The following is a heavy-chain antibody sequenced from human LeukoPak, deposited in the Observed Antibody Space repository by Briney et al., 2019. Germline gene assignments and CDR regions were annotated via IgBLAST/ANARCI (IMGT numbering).Heavy chain of an antibody. CDR3: ARGELDSSSWYGPGYYYYGMDV. Sequence: PSETLSLTCTVYNESFSGYYWTWIRQPPGKGLEWVGEINHSVSTNYNPSLKSRVTIPVDTSKNQFSLKLSSVTAADTAVYYCARGELDSSSWYGPGYYYYGMDVWGQGTTVTVSS. D-gene: IGHD6-13*01. V-gene: IGHV4-34*01. CDR1: NESFSGYY. J-gene: IGHJ6*02. CDR2: INHSVST.